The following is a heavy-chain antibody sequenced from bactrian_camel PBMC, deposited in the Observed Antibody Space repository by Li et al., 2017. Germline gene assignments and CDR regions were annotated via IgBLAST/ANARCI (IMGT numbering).Heavy chain of an antibody. J-gene: IGHJ4*01. D-gene: IGHD2*01. CDR3: AAVVGWRERCPRRAMEYHI. CDR2: FEADGSS. CDR1: DVTYDYW. V-gene: IGHV3S55*01. Sequence: HVQLVESGGGSVQAGGSLTLSCEVSDVTYDYWMGWFRPVPGKAREAVAGFEADGSSTYAHSVEGRFTSSKDDSKNTVYLLMNDLKPDDTAMYYCAAVVGWRERCPRRAMEYHIWGQGTQVTVS.